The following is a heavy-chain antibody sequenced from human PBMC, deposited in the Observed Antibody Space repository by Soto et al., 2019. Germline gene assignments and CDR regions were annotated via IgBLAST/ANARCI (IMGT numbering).Heavy chain of an antibody. CDR2: IKQDGSEK. CDR1: GFTFSSYW. Sequence: GGSLRLSCAASGFTFSSYWMSWVRQAPGKGLEWVANIKQDGSEKYYVDSVKGRFTISRDNAKNSLYLQMNSLRAEDTAVYYCARGDAYYDILTGYYPLSSFDYWGQGTLVTVSS. D-gene: IGHD3-9*01. J-gene: IGHJ4*02. V-gene: IGHV3-7*04. CDR3: ARGDAYYDILTGYYPLSSFDY.